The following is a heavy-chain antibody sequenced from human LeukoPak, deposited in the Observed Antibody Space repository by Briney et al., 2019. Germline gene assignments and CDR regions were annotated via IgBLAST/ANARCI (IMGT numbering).Heavy chain of an antibody. D-gene: IGHD2-21*02. Sequence: GGSLRLSCAASGFTFSSYGMHWVRQAPGKGLEWVAVISYDGSNKYYADSVEGRFTISRDNSKNTLYLQMNSLRAEDTAVYYCARVSGTADYFDYWGQGTLVTVSS. J-gene: IGHJ4*02. CDR2: ISYDGSNK. V-gene: IGHV3-30*03. CDR1: GFTFSSYG. CDR3: ARVSGTADYFDY.